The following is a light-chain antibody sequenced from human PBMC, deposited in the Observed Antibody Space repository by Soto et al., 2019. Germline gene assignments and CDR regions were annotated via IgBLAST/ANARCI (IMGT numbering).Light chain of an antibody. CDR2: EVI. V-gene: IGLV2-8*01. J-gene: IGLJ2*01. Sequence: QSALSQPTSASGSPGQSVTISCTGSSSDVGGYNFVSWYQHLPGKAPKLMIYEVIQRPSGVPDRFSGSKSGNTASLTVSELQAEDEADYYCSSYAGSDNFVLFGGGTKLTVL. CDR3: SSYAGSDNFVL. CDR1: SSDVGGYNF.